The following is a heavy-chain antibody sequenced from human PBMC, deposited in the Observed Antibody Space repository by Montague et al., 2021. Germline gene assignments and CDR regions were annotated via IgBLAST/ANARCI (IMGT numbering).Heavy chain of an antibody. D-gene: IGHD2-2*01. J-gene: IGHJ5*02. CDR3: ARARGYCSSTFCPEWFDP. V-gene: IGHV4-34*01. CDR2: INHLGTT. CDR1: GESLSGYY. Sequence: SETLSLTCAAYGESLSGYYWSWIRQSPGKGLQWIAEINHLGTTNYNPPLKGRVAVSVDTSKNQFSLRLNSVTAADTAVYYCARARGYCSSTFCPEWFDPWGQGTLVTISS.